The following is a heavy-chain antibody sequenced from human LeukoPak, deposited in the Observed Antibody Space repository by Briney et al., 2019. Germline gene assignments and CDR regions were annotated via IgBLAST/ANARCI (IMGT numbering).Heavy chain of an antibody. J-gene: IGHJ4*02. V-gene: IGHV1-8*01. CDR2: MNPNSGNT. D-gene: IGHD6-19*01. CDR3: ARGGWSSGWYGVDY. CDR1: GYTFTSYD. Sequence: ASVKVSCKASGYTFTSYDIDWVRQATGQGLEWMGWMNPNSGNTGYAQKFQGRVTMTRNTSISTAYMELSSLRSEDTAVYYCARGGWSSGWYGVDYWGQGTLVTVSS.